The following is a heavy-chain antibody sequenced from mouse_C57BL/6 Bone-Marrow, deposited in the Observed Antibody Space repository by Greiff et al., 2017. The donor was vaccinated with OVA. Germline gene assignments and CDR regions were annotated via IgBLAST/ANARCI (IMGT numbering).Heavy chain of an antibody. D-gene: IGHD6-5*01. CDR1: GYTFTSYG. Sequence: VQLQQSGAELARPGASVKLSCKASGYTFTSYGISWVKQRTGQGLEWIGEIYPRSGNTYYNEKFKGQATLTADKSSSTAYMELSSLTAENAAVYCCGSSYCNSDDWGKGTTVTVSS. V-gene: IGHV1-81*01. CDR3: GSSYCNSDD. CDR2: IYPRSGNT. J-gene: IGHJ1*03.